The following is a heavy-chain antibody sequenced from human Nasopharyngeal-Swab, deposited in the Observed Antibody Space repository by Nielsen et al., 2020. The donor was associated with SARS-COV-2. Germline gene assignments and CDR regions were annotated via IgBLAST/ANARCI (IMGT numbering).Heavy chain of an antibody. CDR3: ARDQVPDAFDI. Sequence: GGSLRLSCAASGFTFSDYYMSWIRQAPGKGLEWVSYISSSGSTIYYADSVKDRFTISRDNAKNSLYLQMNSLRAEDTAVYYCARDQVPDAFDIWGQGTMVTVSS. CDR2: ISSSGSTI. J-gene: IGHJ3*02. V-gene: IGHV3-11*04. CDR1: GFTFSDYY.